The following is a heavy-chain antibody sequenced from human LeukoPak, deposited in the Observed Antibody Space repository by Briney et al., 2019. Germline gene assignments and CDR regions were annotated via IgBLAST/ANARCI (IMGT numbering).Heavy chain of an antibody. D-gene: IGHD6-6*01. J-gene: IGHJ4*02. Sequence: GGSLRLSCAASGFTFSSYGMQWVRQAPGKGLERVADIWYDGSKKYYADSVKGRFTISRDNSKNTLYLQMNSLRAEDTAVYYCAREDKQLAAFDYWGQGTLVTVSA. CDR1: GFTFSSYG. V-gene: IGHV3-33*01. CDR3: AREDKQLAAFDY. CDR2: IWYDGSKK.